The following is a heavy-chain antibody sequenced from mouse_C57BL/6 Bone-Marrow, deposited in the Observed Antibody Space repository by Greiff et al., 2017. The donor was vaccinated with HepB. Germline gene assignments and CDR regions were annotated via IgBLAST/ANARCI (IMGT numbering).Heavy chain of an antibody. D-gene: IGHD2-3*01. Sequence: EVQVVESGEGLVKPGGSLKLSCAASGFTFSSYAMSWVRQTPEKRLEWVAYISSGGDYIYYADTVKGRFTISRDNARNTLYLQMSSLKSEDTAMYYCTRVGDDGYYNYFDYWGQGTTLTVSS. V-gene: IGHV5-9-1*02. CDR1: GFTFSSYA. CDR2: ISSGGDYI. J-gene: IGHJ2*01. CDR3: TRVGDDGYYNYFDY.